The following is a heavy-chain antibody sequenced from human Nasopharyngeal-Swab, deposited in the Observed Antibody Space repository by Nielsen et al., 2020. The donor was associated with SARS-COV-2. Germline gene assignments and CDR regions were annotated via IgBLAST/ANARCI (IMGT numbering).Heavy chain of an antibody. CDR1: GGSFSGYS. Sequence: GSLRLSCAVYGGSFSGYSWSWIRQPPGKGLEWIGEINHSGGTNYNPSLKSRVTISVDTSKNQFSLKLSSVTAADAAVYYCAKDSPLYYDILTGYQKRYNWFDPWGQGTLVTVSS. V-gene: IGHV4-34*01. D-gene: IGHD3-9*01. CDR3: AKDSPLYYDILTGYQKRYNWFDP. CDR2: INHSGGT. J-gene: IGHJ5*02.